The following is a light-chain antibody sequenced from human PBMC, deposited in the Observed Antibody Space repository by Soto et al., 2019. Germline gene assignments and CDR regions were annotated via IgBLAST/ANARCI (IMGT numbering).Light chain of an antibody. CDR2: DAS. J-gene: IGKJ5*01. Sequence: QRTQSPSSRSASVGNRVTITCRASQSISTYLNWYQKKPGKAPNLLIYDASRLQSGVPSRFSGSGGGTDFTLSISSVQPEDFATYFCQQSYMDPITFGQGTRLEN. CDR3: QQSYMDPIT. CDR1: QSISTY. V-gene: IGKV1-39*01.